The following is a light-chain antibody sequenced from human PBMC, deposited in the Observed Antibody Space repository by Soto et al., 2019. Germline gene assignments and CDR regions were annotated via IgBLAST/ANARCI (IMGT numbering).Light chain of an antibody. J-gene: IGKJ1*01. CDR1: QSVSSNY. Sequence: EIVLTQSPGTLPLSPGERATLSCRASQSVSSNYLAWYQQKSGQAPRLLIYGASSRATGIPDRFSGSGSGTDFTLTISRLEPEDFAVYYCQQYGGSPRTFGQGTKV. CDR3: QQYGGSPRT. V-gene: IGKV3-20*01. CDR2: GAS.